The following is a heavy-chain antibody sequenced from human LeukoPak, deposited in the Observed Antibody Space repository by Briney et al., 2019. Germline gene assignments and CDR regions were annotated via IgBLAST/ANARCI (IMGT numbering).Heavy chain of an antibody. J-gene: IGHJ3*02. CDR1: GGSISPSY. CDR3: ASDAFDI. CDR2: IHYTGST. V-gene: IGHV4-59*07. Sequence: SDTLSLTCTVSGGSISPSYWTWIRQPPGKGLEWIGYIHYTGSTDYNPSLKSRVTISVDTSKNQFSLKLNSVTAADTAVYYCASDAFDIWGQGTMVTVSS.